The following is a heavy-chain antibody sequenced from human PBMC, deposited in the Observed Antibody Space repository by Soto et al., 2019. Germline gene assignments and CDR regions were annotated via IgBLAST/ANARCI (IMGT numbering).Heavy chain of an antibody. J-gene: IGHJ4*02. Sequence: GGSLRLSCVASGFSFSNYNMDWVRQAPGTGLEWVSYITDSSGTVHYADSVRGRFTISRDNAESSLYLQMNSLRDEDTAVYFCARDFGHGYYLDYWGRGTLVTVSS. D-gene: IGHD3-3*01. CDR1: GFSFSNYN. CDR2: ITDSSGTV. V-gene: IGHV3-48*02. CDR3: ARDFGHGYYLDY.